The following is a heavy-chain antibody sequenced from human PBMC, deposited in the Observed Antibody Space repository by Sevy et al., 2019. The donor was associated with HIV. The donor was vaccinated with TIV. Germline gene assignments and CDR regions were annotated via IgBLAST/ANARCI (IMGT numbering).Heavy chain of an antibody. D-gene: IGHD3-22*01. CDR2: ISNGGERT. CDR1: GFTFSTYA. J-gene: IGHJ4*02. V-gene: IGHV3-23*01. Sequence: GGSLRLSCEASGFTFSTYAMNWVRQAPGKGLEWVSGISNGGERTDYTDSVKGRVTISRDNFKNTLFLQLNSLRADDTAVYYCAKSLYDSTGYYPLLDYWGQGTPVTVSS. CDR3: AKSLYDSTGYYPLLDY.